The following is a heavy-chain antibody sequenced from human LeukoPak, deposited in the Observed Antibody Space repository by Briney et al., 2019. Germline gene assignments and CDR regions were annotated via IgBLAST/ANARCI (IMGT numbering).Heavy chain of an antibody. D-gene: IGHD4-23*01. Sequence: PGGSLRLSCAASGFTFSSYSMNWVRQAPGKGLEWVSSISSSSSYIYYADSVKGRFTISRDNSKNTLYLQMNSLRAEDTAVYYCARDRIAAAGDYGGNSRDYYYYGMDVWGQGTTVTVSS. CDR2: ISSSSSYI. V-gene: IGHV3-21*04. J-gene: IGHJ6*02. CDR3: ARDRIAAAGDYGGNSRDYYYYGMDV. CDR1: GFTFSSYS.